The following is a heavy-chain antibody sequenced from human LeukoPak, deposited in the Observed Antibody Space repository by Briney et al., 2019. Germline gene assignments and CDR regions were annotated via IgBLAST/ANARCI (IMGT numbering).Heavy chain of an antibody. Sequence: QPGGSLRLSCSASGFTFSVYSMNWVRQPPGMGLEWVSYITSNSATIQYADSVKGRFTISRDNAKNTLSLQMNSLKEEDTAVYYCARSVGGHFDYWGQGMLVTVSS. CDR2: ITSNSATI. CDR3: ARSVGGHFDY. J-gene: IGHJ4*02. D-gene: IGHD3-16*01. CDR1: GFTFSVYS. V-gene: IGHV3-48*02.